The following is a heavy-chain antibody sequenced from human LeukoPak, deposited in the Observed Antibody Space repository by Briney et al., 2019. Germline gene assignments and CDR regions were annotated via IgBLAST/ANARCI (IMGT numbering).Heavy chain of an antibody. CDR3: ARGGRSYDYVSGFDY. V-gene: IGHV3-72*01. CDR2: TRNKANSYTT. D-gene: IGHD3-10*02. CDR1: GFTLSDHY. Sequence: GGSLRLSCAASGFTLSDHYMDCVRQAPGKGLEWVGRTRNKANSYTTEYAASVKGRFTISRDDSKNSLYLQMNSLKTEDTAVYYCARGGRSYDYVSGFDYWGQGTLVTVSS. J-gene: IGHJ4*02.